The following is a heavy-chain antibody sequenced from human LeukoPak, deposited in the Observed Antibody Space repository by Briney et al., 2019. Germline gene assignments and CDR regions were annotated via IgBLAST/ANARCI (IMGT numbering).Heavy chain of an antibody. CDR3: ARGDYYGSGSDAFDI. J-gene: IGHJ3*02. CDR1: GFTFSSYD. CDR2: IGTAGDT. V-gene: IGHV3-13*01. D-gene: IGHD3-10*01. Sequence: GGSLRLSCAASGFTFSSYDMHWVRQATGKGLEWVSAIGTAGDTYYPGSVKGRFTISRENAKNSLYLQMNSLRAGDTAVYYCARGDYYGSGSDAFDIWGQGTMVTVSS.